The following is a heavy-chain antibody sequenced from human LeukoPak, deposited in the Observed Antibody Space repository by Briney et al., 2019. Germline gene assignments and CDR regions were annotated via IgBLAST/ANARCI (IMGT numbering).Heavy chain of an antibody. J-gene: IGHJ4*02. CDR1: GFTFSSYA. D-gene: IGHD3-22*01. Sequence: GRSLRLSCAASGFTFSSYAMPWVRQAPGKGLEWVSAISGSGGSTYYADSVKGRFTISRDNSKNTLYLQMNSLRAEDTAVYYCAKDRGITMIVKSARYFDYWGQGTLVTVSS. CDR2: ISGSGGST. CDR3: AKDRGITMIVKSARYFDY. V-gene: IGHV3-23*01.